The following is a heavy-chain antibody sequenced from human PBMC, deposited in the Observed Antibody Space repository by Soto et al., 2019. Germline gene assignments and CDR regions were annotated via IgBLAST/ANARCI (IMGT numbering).Heavy chain of an antibody. Sequence: EVQLVQSGGGLVQPGGSLRLSCVGSGFTFTDFYMNWVRQAPGKGLEWVANIRPDGTETNYVESVRGRFTTSRDNAKISMFLQMNSLRADDTALYNCAGWGGHDYNYWGQGILVTVSS. CDR2: IRPDGTET. V-gene: IGHV3-7*03. CDR1: GFTFTDFY. J-gene: IGHJ4*02. D-gene: IGHD4-4*01. CDR3: AGWGGHDYNY.